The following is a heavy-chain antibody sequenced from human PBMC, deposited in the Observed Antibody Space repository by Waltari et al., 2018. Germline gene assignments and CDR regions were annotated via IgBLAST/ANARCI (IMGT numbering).Heavy chain of an antibody. CDR3: ALYSSSSYRAFDS. CDR1: LYTFNGYF. Sequence: QVHVVQSGAEMKKPGASVKVSCKASLYTFNGYFGHWVRQAPGQGLEWMGWINPKTGGTNYAQKFQGRITVTSDSSISTAYMEMSGLKSNDTALYFCALYSSSSYRAFDSWGQGTMVTVSS. D-gene: IGHD6-6*01. V-gene: IGHV1-2*02. J-gene: IGHJ3*02. CDR2: INPKTGGT.